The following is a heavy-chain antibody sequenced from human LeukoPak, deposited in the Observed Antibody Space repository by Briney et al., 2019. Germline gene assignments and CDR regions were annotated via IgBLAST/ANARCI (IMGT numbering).Heavy chain of an antibody. CDR1: GCSISNYY. V-gene: IGHV4-59*01. Sequence: SETLSLTCTVSGCSISNYYWSWIRQPPGKGLEWIGYISYSGSTNYNPSLNSRVTISVHTSKNQFSLEMSSVTAADTAVYHCARGDNPFDYWGQGTLVTVSS. J-gene: IGHJ4*02. CDR2: ISYSGST. CDR3: ARGDNPFDY. D-gene: IGHD3-16*01.